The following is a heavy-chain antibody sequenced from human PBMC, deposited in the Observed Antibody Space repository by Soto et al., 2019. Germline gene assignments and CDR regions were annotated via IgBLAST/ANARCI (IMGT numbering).Heavy chain of an antibody. D-gene: IGHD2-15*01. CDR1: GGTFSSYA. V-gene: IGHV1-69*04. CDR2: IIPILGIA. CDR3: ASPGQGLLYYYYYGMDV. J-gene: IGHJ6*02. Sequence: ASVKVSCKASGGTFSSYAISWVRQAPGQGLEWMGRIIPILGIANYAQKFQGRVTITADKSTSTAYMELSSLRSEDTAVYYWASPGQGLLYYYYYGMDVWGQGTTVTVSS.